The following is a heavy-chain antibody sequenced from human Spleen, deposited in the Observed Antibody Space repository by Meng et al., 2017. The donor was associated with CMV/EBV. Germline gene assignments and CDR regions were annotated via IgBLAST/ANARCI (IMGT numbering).Heavy chain of an antibody. CDR3: ARTLWPYDAFDI. CDR1: GFTFWSYR. V-gene: IGHV3-48*02. D-gene: IGHD5-18*01. J-gene: IGHJ3*02. CDR2: IDLSSSTM. Sequence: GGSLRLSCAASGFTFWSYRMNWVRQAPGKGLEWVAHIDLSSSTMYYADSVKGRFTISRDNAQNSLYLQMNRLTEEDTAVYYCARTLWPYDAFDIWGRGTMVT.